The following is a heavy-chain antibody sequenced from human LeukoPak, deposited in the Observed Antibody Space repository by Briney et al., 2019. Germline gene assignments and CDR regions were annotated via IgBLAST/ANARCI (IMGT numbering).Heavy chain of an antibody. D-gene: IGHD6-19*01. CDR1: GGSISSYY. CDR3: AKPVAVFLVAGPAFDI. J-gene: IGHJ3*02. Sequence: SETLSLTCTVSGGSISSYYWSWIRQPPGKGLEWIGYIYYSGSTNYNPSLKSRVTISVDTSKNQFSLKLSSVTAADTAVYYCAKPVAVFLVAGPAFDIWGQGTMVTVSS. V-gene: IGHV4-59*12. CDR2: IYYSGST.